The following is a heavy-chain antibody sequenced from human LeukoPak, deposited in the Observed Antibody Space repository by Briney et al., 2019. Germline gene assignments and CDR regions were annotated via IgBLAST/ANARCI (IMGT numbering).Heavy chain of an antibody. D-gene: IGHD6-19*01. CDR3: AKDAKGTGWYHY. CDR2: IYSAGST. V-gene: IGHV3-66*01. J-gene: IGHJ4*03. CDR1: GFTVGNNY. Sequence: PGGSLRLSCAASGFTVGNNYMSWVRQAPGKGLEWVSLIYSAGSTYYADSVRGRFTISRDSSKNTLFLQLNSLRAEDTAIYYCAKDAKGTGWYHYWGQGTQVTVSS.